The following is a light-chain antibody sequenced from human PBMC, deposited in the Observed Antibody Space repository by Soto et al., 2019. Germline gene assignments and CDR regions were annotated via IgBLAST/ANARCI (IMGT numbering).Light chain of an antibody. Sequence: QSVLTQPPSVSGAPGQRVTISCTGSSSNIGAGYGVHWYIQLPGTAPKLLVYGDSNRPSGVPDRFSGSKSDTSASLAITGLQAEDEADYYGQSYASSLSGVIFGGGTKVTVL. J-gene: IGLJ2*01. CDR2: GDS. CDR3: QSYASSLSGVI. CDR1: SSNIGAGYG. V-gene: IGLV1-40*01.